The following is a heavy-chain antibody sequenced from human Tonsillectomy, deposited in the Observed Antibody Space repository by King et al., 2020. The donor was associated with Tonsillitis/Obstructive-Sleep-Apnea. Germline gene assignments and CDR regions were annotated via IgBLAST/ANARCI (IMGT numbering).Heavy chain of an antibody. CDR2: IKSKTDGGTT. Sequence: VQLVVSGGGLVKPGGSLRLSCAASGFTFSNAWMNWVRQAPGKGLEWVGRIKSKTDGGTTDYAAPVKGRFTISRDDSKNTRYLQMNSLKTEDTAVYYFTTDYYDSSCYLVDYWGQGTLVTVSS. D-gene: IGHD3-22*01. CDR3: TTDYYDSSCYLVDY. V-gene: IGHV3-15*07. J-gene: IGHJ4*02. CDR1: GFTFSNAW.